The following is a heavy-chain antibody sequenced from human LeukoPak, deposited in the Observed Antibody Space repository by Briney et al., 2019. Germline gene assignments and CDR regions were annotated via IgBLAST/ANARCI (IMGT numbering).Heavy chain of an antibody. Sequence: ASVKVSCKASGSTFTGYYMHWVRQAPGQGLEWMGWINPNSGGTNYAQKFQGRVTMTRDTSISTAYMELSRLRSDDTAVYYCARNNYYYDSSGYYDAFDIWGQGTMVTVSS. CDR1: GSTFTGYY. CDR2: INPNSGGT. CDR3: ARNNYYYDSSGYYDAFDI. D-gene: IGHD3-22*01. J-gene: IGHJ3*02. V-gene: IGHV1-2*02.